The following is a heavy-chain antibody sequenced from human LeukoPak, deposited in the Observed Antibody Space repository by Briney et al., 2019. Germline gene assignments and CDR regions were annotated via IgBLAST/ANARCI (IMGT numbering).Heavy chain of an antibody. CDR3: ARGGLYGPLGY. V-gene: IGHV4-39*07. CDR1: GGSISSSSYY. J-gene: IGHJ4*02. CDR2: INHSGST. D-gene: IGHD2/OR15-2a*01. Sequence: SETLSLTCTVSGGSISSSSYYWSWIRQPPGKGLEWIGEINHSGSTNYNPSLKSRVTISVDTSKNQFSLKLSSVTAADTAVYYCARGGLYGPLGYWGQGTLVTVSS.